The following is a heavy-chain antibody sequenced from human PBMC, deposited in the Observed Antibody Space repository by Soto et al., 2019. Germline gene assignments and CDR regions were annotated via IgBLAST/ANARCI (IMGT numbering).Heavy chain of an antibody. CDR2: ISWDDDK. J-gene: IGHJ5*02. CDR1: GFSLNNGGVA. CDR3: AHRHYCNAPVCSWNTGWFGP. V-gene: IGHV2-5*02. Sequence: QITLKESGPTLVKPTQTLTLTCTFSGFSLNNGGVAVGWLRQPPGMTLEWLALISWDDDKVYSPSLRSRLTISKDTSRNEVVLTMTNMDPVDTGIYYCAHRHYCNAPVCSWNTGWFGPWGQGTPVTVSS. D-gene: IGHD2-15*01.